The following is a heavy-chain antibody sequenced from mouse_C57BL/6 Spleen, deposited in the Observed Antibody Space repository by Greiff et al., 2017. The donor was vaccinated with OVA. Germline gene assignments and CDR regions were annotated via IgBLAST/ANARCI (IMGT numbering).Heavy chain of an antibody. V-gene: IGHV2-2*01. Sequence: VQVVESGPGLVKPSQSLSITCTVSGFSLTSYGVHWVRQSPGKGLEWLGVIWSGGSTDYNAAFISRLSISKDTSKSQVFLKMNSLKADDTAIYYCARNFGGYDVYYFDYWGQGTTLSVSS. D-gene: IGHD2-3*01. J-gene: IGHJ2*01. CDR2: IWSGGST. CDR3: ARNFGGYDVYYFDY. CDR1: GFSLTSYG.